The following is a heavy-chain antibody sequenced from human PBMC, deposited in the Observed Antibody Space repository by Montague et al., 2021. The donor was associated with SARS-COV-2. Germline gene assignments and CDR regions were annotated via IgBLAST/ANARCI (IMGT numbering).Heavy chain of an antibody. D-gene: IGHD3-3*01. Sequence: PALVKPTQTLTLTCVFSGFSLNTDGVGVAWIRRPPGNALEWLALIYWDGDQRYSPSLKTRPTTTKDTSKNRVVLTMTNLYPVDTATYYCARRYVFYRAEAFDVWGQGTMRTVSS. J-gene: IGHJ3*01. V-gene: IGHV2-5*02. CDR1: GFSLNTDGVG. CDR2: IYWDGDQ. CDR3: ARRYVFYRAEAFDV.